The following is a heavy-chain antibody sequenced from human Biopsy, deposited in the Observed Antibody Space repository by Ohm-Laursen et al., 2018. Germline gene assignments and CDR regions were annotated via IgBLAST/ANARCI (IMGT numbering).Heavy chain of an antibody. J-gene: IGHJ2*01. D-gene: IGHD2-15*01. CDR1: GFIFADYA. CDR3: AKARVAIRYFDI. Sequence: SLRLSCSASGFIFADYAMHWGRQAPGKGLGWVSSITWNSGTIDYADSVKGRFTISRDNAKNSLYLQMNSLRAGDTALYYCAKARVAIRYFDIWGRGTLVTVSS. V-gene: IGHV3-9*01. CDR2: ITWNSGTI.